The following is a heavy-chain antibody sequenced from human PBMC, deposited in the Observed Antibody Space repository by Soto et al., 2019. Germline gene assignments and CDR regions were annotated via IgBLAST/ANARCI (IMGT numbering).Heavy chain of an antibody. J-gene: IGHJ3*02. V-gene: IGHV4-39*01. D-gene: IGHD3-16*01. CDR2: IYYSGST. CDR1: GGSISSSNYY. Sequence: SETLSVTXTVSGGSISSSNYYWGWIRQPPGKGLEWIGSIYYSGSTSYNSSLKSRVTISVDTSKNQFSLRLSSVTAAHTAVYYCASPTLGAFDIWGQGTMVTVSS. CDR3: ASPTLGAFDI.